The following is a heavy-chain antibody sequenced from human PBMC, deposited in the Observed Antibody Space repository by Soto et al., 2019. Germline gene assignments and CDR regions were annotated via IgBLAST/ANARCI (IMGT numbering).Heavy chain of an antibody. D-gene: IGHD3-10*01. CDR1: GFIFSSYS. CDR3: ARVSGTLERYSDLDY. V-gene: IGHV3-21*06. Sequence: EVQLVESGGGLVKPGGSLRLSCAASGFIFSSYSMNWVRQAPGKGLEWVSCISPRSDYIYFADSMRGRFTISRDNGQNSLYLHMNNLRAEDTAVYHCARVSGTLERYSDLDYWGQGTLVTVSS. CDR2: ISPRSDYI. J-gene: IGHJ4*02.